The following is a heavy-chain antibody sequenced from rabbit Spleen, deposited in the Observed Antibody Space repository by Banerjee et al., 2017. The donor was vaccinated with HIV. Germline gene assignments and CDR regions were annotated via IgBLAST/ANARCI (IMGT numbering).Heavy chain of an antibody. CDR2: IYVGSGGGT. CDR3: ARAGEGGDGYLNL. J-gene: IGHJ4*01. Sequence: QEQLKESGGGLVQTGGSLKLSCKASGFSFSYSYWICWVRQAPGKGLEWIACIYVGSGGGTKYASWAKGRFTISKTSSTTVTLQMTSLTVADTATYFCARAGEGGDGYLNLWGPGTLVTVS. CDR1: GFSFSYSYW. D-gene: IGHD5-1*01. V-gene: IGHV1S45*01.